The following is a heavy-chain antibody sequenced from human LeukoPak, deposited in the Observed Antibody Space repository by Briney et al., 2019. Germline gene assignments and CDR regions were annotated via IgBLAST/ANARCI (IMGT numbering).Heavy chain of an antibody. CDR1: GFTFSSYW. V-gene: IGHV3-7*01. CDR2: IKQDGSEK. J-gene: IGHJ4*02. CDR3: ARDLYDSSGYHDY. D-gene: IGHD3-22*01. Sequence: GGSLRLSCAASGFTFSSYWMSWVRQAPGKGLEWVANIKQDGSEKYYVDSVKGRLTISRDNAKNSLYLQMNSLRAEDTAVYYCARDLYDSSGYHDYWGQGTLVTVSS.